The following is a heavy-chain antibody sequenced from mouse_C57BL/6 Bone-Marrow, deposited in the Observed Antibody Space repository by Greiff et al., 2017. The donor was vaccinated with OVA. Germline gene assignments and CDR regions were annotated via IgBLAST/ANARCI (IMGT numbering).Heavy chain of an antibody. Sequence: EVKLMESGAELVRPGASVKLSCTASGFNIKDDYMHWVKQRPEQGLEWIGWIDPANGDTEYASKFQGKATITADTSSNTAYLQLSSLTSEDTAVYYCTTSPLDYGSSYDDWGQGTTLTVSS. CDR2: IDPANGDT. CDR1: GFNIKDDY. J-gene: IGHJ2*01. D-gene: IGHD1-1*01. V-gene: IGHV14-4*01. CDR3: TTSPLDYGSSYDD.